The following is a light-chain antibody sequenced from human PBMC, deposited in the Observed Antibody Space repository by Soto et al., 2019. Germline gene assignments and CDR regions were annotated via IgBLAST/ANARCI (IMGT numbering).Light chain of an antibody. CDR2: DST. CDR1: QIGGIY. Sequence: VVLTQSPASLCLAPGEGTALSCSASQIGGIYLAWYRQAPGQAPRLLIYDSTNRATGIPARFSGSGSGTDFTLTISSLEPEDFAVYYCQQRYNWPPITFGQGTRLE. J-gene: IGKJ5*01. V-gene: IGKV3-11*01. CDR3: QQRYNWPPIT.